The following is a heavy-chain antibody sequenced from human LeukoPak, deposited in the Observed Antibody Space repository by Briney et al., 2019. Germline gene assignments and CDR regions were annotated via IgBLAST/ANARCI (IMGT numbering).Heavy chain of an antibody. D-gene: IGHD2-8*01. CDR3: ARGSEVFRFDY. V-gene: IGHV3-48*01. J-gene: IGHJ4*02. CDR1: GFTFSSYS. Sequence: GGSLRLSCAASGFTFSSYSMNWVRQAPGKGLEWGSYISSSSSTIYYADSVKGRFTISRDNAKNSLYLQMNSLRAEDTAVYYCARGSEVFRFDYWGQGTLVTVSS. CDR2: ISSSSSTI.